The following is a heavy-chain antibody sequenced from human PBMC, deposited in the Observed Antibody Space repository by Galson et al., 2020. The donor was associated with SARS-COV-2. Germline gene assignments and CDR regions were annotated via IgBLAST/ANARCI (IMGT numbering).Heavy chain of an antibody. CDR2: IYYSGST. Sequence: ASETLSLTCTVSGDSISNYYWSWIRQPPGKGLECIGYIYYSGSTNYNPSLKSRVTISVDTSKNQFSLKLASVTAADTAVYYCARARTYYYGSGSYSYFDYWGQVTLVTVSS. V-gene: IGHV4-59*01. D-gene: IGHD3-10*01. CDR1: GDSISNYY. J-gene: IGHJ4*02. CDR3: ARARTYYYGSGSYSYFDY.